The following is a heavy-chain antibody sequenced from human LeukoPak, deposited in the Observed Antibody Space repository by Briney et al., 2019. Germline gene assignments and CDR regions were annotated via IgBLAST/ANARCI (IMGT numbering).Heavy chain of an antibody. V-gene: IGHV3-21*01. J-gene: IGHJ4*02. CDR3: ARADWDTAMIDY. CDR1: GFTFSSYS. CDR2: ISSSSSYI. D-gene: IGHD5-18*01. Sequence: GGSLRLSCAASGFTFSSYSMNWVRQAPGKGLAWVASISSSSSYIYYADSVKGRFTISRDNAKNSLYLQMNSLRAEDTAVYYCARADWDTAMIDYWGQGTLVTVSS.